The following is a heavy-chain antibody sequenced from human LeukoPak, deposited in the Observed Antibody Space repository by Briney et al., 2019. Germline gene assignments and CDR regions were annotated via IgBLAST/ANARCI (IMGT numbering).Heavy chain of an antibody. J-gene: IGHJ6*02. CDR3: ARSRSVSNYKGMDV. Sequence: GGSLRLSCAASGYTFSRYWMHWVRQGPGKGPVWVSRINEDGSSTSYAESVRGRFTISRDNAKNTLYLQMNSLRAEDAAVYYCARSRSVSNYKGMDVWGQGTTVTVSS. V-gene: IGHV3-74*01. CDR2: INEDGSST. CDR1: GYTFSRYW. D-gene: IGHD5/OR15-5a*01.